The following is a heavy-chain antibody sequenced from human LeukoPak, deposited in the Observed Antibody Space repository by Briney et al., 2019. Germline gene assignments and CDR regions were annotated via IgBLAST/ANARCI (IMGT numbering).Heavy chain of an antibody. CDR2: IIPIFGTA. Sequence: GASVKVSCKASGGTFSSYAISWVRQAPGQGLEWMGGIIPIFGTANYAQKFQGRVTITADESTSTAYMELSSLRSEDTAVYYCARDRGYCSSTSCSLAFDIWGQGTMVTVSS. D-gene: IGHD2-2*01. V-gene: IGHV1-69*13. CDR1: GGTFSSYA. CDR3: ARDRGYCSSTSCSLAFDI. J-gene: IGHJ3*02.